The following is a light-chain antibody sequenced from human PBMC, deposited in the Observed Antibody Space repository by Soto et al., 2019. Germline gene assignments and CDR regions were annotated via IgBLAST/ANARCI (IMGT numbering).Light chain of an antibody. CDR1: QSVSSSY. V-gene: IGKV3-20*01. CDR3: QQYGSSRT. Sequence: EIVLTRSPGTLSLSPGERATLSCRASQSVSSSYLAWYQQKPGQAPRLLIYGASSRATGIPDRFSGSWSGTDFTLTISRLEPEDFAVYYCQQYGSSRTFGQGTKVEIK. CDR2: GAS. J-gene: IGKJ1*01.